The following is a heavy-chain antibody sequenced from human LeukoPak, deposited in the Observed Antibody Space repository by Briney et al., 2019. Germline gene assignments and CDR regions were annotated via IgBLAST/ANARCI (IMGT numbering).Heavy chain of an antibody. CDR1: GGHISTYY. CDR3: ARGITDSIWYLAY. J-gene: IGHJ4*02. Sequence: SETLSLTCTVSGGHISTYYWSWIRQAPGKGLEWIGYIYYSGSTKYNPSLKSRVTISVDTSKNQFSLKLSSVTAADTAVYFCARGITDSIWYLAYWGQGTLVTVSS. D-gene: IGHD3-22*01. V-gene: IGHV4-59*01. CDR2: IYYSGST.